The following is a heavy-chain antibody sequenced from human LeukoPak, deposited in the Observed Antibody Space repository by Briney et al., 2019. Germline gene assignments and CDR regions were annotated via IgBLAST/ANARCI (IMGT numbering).Heavy chain of an antibody. J-gene: IGHJ4*02. Sequence: GGSLRLSCAASGFTLSGSAIHWVRQASGKGLEWVGRIRSKANNYATAYAESVKGRFTISRDDSKNTAYLQMNSLKAEDTAVYYCTTIDEVNRKLDYWGQGTLVTVSS. D-gene: IGHD1-14*01. CDR3: TTIDEVNRKLDY. V-gene: IGHV3-73*01. CDR2: IRSKANNYAT. CDR1: GFTLSGSA.